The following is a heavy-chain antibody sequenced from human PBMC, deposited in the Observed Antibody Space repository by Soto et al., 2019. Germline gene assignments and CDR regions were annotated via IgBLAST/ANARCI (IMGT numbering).Heavy chain of an antibody. CDR1: GETFTSYG. Sequence: ASVEVCCKASGETFTSYGMSWVRQAPGQGLEWMGWISAYNGNTNYAQKLQGRVTMTTDTSTSTAYMELRSLRSDDTAVYYCARDGYSTNFAYWGQGTLVTVSS. CDR2: ISAYNGNT. J-gene: IGHJ4*02. D-gene: IGHD6-13*01. CDR3: ARDGYSTNFAY. V-gene: IGHV1-18*01.